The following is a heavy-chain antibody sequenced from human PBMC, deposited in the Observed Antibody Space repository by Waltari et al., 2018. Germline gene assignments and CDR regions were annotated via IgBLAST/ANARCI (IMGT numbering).Heavy chain of an antibody. CDR2: IIPILGIA. CDR1: GGTFSSYA. Sequence: QVQLVQSGAEVKKPGSSVKVSCKASGGTFSSYAISWVRQAPGQGLEWMGGIIPILGIANYAQKFQGRVTMTADKSTSTAYMELSSLRSEDTAVYYCARDMRDGYNGREFDYWGQGTLVTVSS. V-gene: IGHV1-69*10. CDR3: ARDMRDGYNGREFDY. J-gene: IGHJ4*02. D-gene: IGHD5-12*01.